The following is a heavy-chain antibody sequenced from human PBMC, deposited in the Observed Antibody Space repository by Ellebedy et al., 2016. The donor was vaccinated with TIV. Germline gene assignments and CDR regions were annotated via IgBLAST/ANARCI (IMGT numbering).Heavy chain of an antibody. CDR2: ISSSGSTI. D-gene: IGHD4-17*01. CDR3: ARDDYGDYPRY. Sequence: GESLKISCAASGFTFSDYYMSWIRQAPGKGLEWVSYISSSGSTIYYADSVKGRFTISRDNAKNSLYLQMNSLRAEDTAVYYCARDDYGDYPRYWGQGTLVTVSS. J-gene: IGHJ4*02. CDR1: GFTFSDYY. V-gene: IGHV3-11*04.